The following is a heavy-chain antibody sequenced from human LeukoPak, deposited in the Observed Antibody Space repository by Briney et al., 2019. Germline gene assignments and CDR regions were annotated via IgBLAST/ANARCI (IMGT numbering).Heavy chain of an antibody. J-gene: IGHJ4*02. D-gene: IGHD3-9*01. CDR2: INHSGSA. Sequence: AGTLSLTCAVSGGSLSNDQWWSWVRQAPGKGLEWIGEINHSGSANYNPSLGSRVAMSIEKSKDQFSLNLSSVTAAHTAIYYCARGGVWLPAVWGQGALVTVSS. CDR3: ARGGVWLPAV. CDR1: GGSLSNDQW. V-gene: IGHV4-4*02.